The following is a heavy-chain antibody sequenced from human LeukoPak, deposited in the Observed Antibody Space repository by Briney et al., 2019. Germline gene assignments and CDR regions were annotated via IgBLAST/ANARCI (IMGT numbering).Heavy chain of an antibody. J-gene: IGHJ4*02. D-gene: IGHD4-17*01. CDR3: ARPRGPYGDYSLGY. CDR1: GFTFSSYA. V-gene: IGHV3-30-3*01. Sequence: GGSLRLSCAASGFTFSSYAMHWVRQAPGKGLEWVAVISYDGSNKYYADSVKGRFTISRDNSKNTLYLQMNSLRAEDTAVYYCARPRGPYGDYSLGYWGQGTLVTVSS. CDR2: ISYDGSNK.